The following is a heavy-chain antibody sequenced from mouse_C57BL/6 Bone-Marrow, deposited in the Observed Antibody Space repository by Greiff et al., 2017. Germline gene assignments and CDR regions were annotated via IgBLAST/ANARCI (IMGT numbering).Heavy chain of an antibody. CDR1: GYTFTNYW. J-gene: IGHJ2*01. CDR3: ARNERYYFDY. CDR2: IYPGGGYT. Sequence: VKLQESGAELVRPGTSVKMSCKASGYTFTNYWIGWAKQRPGHGLEWIGDIYPGGGYTNYNEKFKGKATLTADKSSSTAYMQFSSLTSEDFAIYYCARNERYYFDYWGQGTTLTVSS. V-gene: IGHV1-63*01.